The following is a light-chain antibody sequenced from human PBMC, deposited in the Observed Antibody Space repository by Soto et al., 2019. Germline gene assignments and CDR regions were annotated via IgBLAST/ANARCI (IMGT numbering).Light chain of an antibody. Sequence: QAVVTQEPSLTVSPGGTVTLTCGSSTGVVTSGHYPYWFQQKPGQAPRTLMYDTNNKHSWTPARFSGSLLGGKAALTLSGAQSEDEAEYFCSLYYSGPWAFGGGTKLTVL. CDR3: SLYYSGPWA. V-gene: IGLV7-46*01. J-gene: IGLJ3*02. CDR2: DTN. CDR1: TGVVTSGHY.